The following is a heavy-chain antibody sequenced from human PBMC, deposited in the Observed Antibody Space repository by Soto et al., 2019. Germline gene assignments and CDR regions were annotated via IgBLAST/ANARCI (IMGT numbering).Heavy chain of an antibody. V-gene: IGHV4-34*01. CDR2: INHSGST. J-gene: IGHJ5*02. CDR1: GGSFSGYY. Sequence: SETLSLTCAVYGGSFSGYYWSWIRQPPGKGLEWIGEINHSGSTNYNPSLKSRVTISVDTSKNQFSLKLSSVTAADTAVYYCARARITIFGVVPKGGYNWFDPWGQGTLVTVSS. D-gene: IGHD3-3*01. CDR3: ARARITIFGVVPKGGYNWFDP.